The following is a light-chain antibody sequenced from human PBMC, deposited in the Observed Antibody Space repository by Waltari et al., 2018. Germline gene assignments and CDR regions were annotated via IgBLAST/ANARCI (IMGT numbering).Light chain of an antibody. CDR2: DVS. CDR1: SSDVGGYNY. CDR3: CSYAGSYTFEV. Sequence: QSALTQPRSVSGSPGQSVTISCTGTSSDVGGYNYVSWYQQHPGKAPKPMIYDVSKRPSGVPDRFTGPKSGNTASLTISGLQAEDEADYYCCSYAGSYTFEVFGGGTKLTVL. J-gene: IGLJ2*01. V-gene: IGLV2-11*01.